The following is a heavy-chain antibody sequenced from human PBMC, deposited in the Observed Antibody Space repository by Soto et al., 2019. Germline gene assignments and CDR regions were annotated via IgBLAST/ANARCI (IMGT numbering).Heavy chain of an antibody. Sequence: GASVKVSCKASGYVLSRLGIRRLRLAPGQGLEWMGWIRVYSGNTDYARKFQDRVTMTTDASTNTAYMGLTALTSDDTAVYYRARGFPYNFVHSLNSWGQGSLVTVSS. J-gene: IGHJ4*02. D-gene: IGHD2-8*01. CDR1: GYVLSRLG. V-gene: IGHV1-18*04. CDR2: IRVYSGNT. CDR3: ARGFPYNFVHSLNS.